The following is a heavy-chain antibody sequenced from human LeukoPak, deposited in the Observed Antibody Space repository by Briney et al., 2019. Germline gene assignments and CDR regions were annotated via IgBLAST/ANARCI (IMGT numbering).Heavy chain of an antibody. CDR2: VSYSGST. Sequence: SETLSLTCAVSGGSISSYYWSWIRQPPGKGLEWIGYVSYSGSTNYNPSLKSRVTISVDTSKNQFSLKLNSVTAADTAVYYCARSDGYGLVGIWGQGTMVTVSS. V-gene: IGHV4-59*01. CDR3: ARSDGYGLVGI. J-gene: IGHJ3*02. D-gene: IGHD3-10*01. CDR1: GGSISSYY.